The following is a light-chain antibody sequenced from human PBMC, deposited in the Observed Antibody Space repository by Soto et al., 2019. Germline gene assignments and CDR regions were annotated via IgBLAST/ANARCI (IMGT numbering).Light chain of an antibody. CDR1: SSNIGAGYD. J-gene: IGLJ1*01. CDR2: GNS. V-gene: IGLV1-40*01. CDR3: QSYDSSLSVSWV. Sequence: QSVLTQPPSVSGAPGQRVTISCTGSSSNIGAGYDVHWYQQLPGTAPKLLIYGNSNRPSGVPDRFSGSKSGTSASLAITGLQAEDEADYCCQSYDSSLSVSWVFGTGTKVTVL.